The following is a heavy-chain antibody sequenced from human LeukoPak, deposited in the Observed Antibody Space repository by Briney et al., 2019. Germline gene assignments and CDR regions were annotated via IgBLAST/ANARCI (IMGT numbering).Heavy chain of an antibody. V-gene: IGHV3-9*01. CDR1: GFTFDDYA. D-gene: IGHD4-17*01. Sequence: PGRSLRLSCAASGFTFDDYAMHWVRQAPGKGLEWVSGISWNSGSIGYADSVKGRFTISRDNAKNSLYLQMNSLRAEDTALYYCTRHDYGDTSTTPQMGYWGQGTLVTVSS. J-gene: IGHJ4*02. CDR3: TRHDYGDTSTTPQMGY. CDR2: ISWNSGSI.